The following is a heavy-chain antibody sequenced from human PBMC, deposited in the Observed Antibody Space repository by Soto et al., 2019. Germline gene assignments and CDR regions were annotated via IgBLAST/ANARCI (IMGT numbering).Heavy chain of an antibody. CDR1: GGSISSSSYY. J-gene: IGHJ6*04. D-gene: IGHD3-9*01. CDR3: AKLNYDILTGSYVDV. Sequence: SETLSLTCTVSGGSISSSSYYWGWIRQPPGKGLEWIGSIYYSGSTYYNPSLKSRVTISVDTSKNQFSLKLSSVTAADTAVYYCAKLNYDILTGSYVDVWGKGTTVTVSS. CDR2: IYYSGST. V-gene: IGHV4-39*01.